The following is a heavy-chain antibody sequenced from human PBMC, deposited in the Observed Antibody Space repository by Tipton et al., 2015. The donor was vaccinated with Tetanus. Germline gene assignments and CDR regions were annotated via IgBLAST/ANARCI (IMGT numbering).Heavy chain of an antibody. V-gene: IGHV4-34*01. J-gene: IGHJ4*02. CDR2: VDDSGST. D-gene: IGHD3-3*01. CDR1: GGSLSRYY. CDR3: ARANYDFPKKGPFDS. Sequence: LRLSCAVYGGSLSRYYWTWIRQPPGKGLEWIGEVDDSGSTNYSPSLKSRVTISLDTSKNQFSLKLSSVTAADTAVYYCARANYDFPKKGPFDSWGQGTLVIVSS.